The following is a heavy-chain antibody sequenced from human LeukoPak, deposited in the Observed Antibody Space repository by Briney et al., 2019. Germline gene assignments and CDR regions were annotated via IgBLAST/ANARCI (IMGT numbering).Heavy chain of an antibody. Sequence: GGSLRLSCAASGFTFSLYWMSWVRQAPGKGLEWVANIKQDGSEIFYVDSVKGRFTISRDNAKNSLYLQMNSLRVEDTAMYYCARSPDGFDYWGQGTLVTVSS. V-gene: IGHV3-7*01. CDR3: ARSPDGFDY. CDR2: IKQDGSEI. J-gene: IGHJ4*02. CDR1: GFTFSLYW.